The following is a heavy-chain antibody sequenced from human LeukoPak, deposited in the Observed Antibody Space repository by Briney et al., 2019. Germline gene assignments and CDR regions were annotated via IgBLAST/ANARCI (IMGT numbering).Heavy chain of an antibody. Sequence: PGGSLRLSCAASGFTFSSSAMGWVRRAPQKGLEWVSAIPASGPKTYYTGSVRGRFTISRDNSKNTVYLQMQSLRAEDTAVYYCVKEASKTFGIYTADNWGQGTLVTVSS. CDR2: IPASGPKT. V-gene: IGHV3-23*01. CDR1: GFTFSSSA. CDR3: VKEASKTFGIYTADN. J-gene: IGHJ4*02. D-gene: IGHD3-16*01.